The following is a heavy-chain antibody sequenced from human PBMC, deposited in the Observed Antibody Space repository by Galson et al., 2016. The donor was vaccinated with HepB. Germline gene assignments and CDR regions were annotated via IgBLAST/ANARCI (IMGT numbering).Heavy chain of an antibody. CDR2: IRPDGSTA. Sequence: SLRLSCAASGFTFSTYWMGWVRQAPGKGLQWVTNIRPDGSTASYVDSVKGRFTTSRDNAKNSLFLQMNSLRPDDTAVYYCARNYDGAFDYWGQGTTVTVSS. V-gene: IGHV3-7*02. D-gene: IGHD3-16*01. CDR1: GFTFSTYW. J-gene: IGHJ4*02. CDR3: ARNYDGAFDY.